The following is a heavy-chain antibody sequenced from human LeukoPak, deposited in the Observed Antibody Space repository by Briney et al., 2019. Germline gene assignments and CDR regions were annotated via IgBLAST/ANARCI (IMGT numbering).Heavy chain of an antibody. CDR3: ARETYYYDSSGYPPAAFDI. CDR1: GGSVSGYY. J-gene: IGHJ3*02. Sequence: SETLSLTCAVYGGSVSGYYWSWIRQPPEKGLEWIGEISHRGRTHYTPSLQSRVTMSVDTSKNQFALNLSSVTAADTAVYYCARETYYYDSSGYPPAAFDIWGQGTMVTVSS. V-gene: IGHV4-34*01. D-gene: IGHD3-22*01. CDR2: ISHRGRT.